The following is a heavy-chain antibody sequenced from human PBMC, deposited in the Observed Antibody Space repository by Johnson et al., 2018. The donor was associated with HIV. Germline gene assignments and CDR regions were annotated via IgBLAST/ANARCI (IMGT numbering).Heavy chain of an antibody. Sequence: EMQLVESGGGVVRPGGSLRLSCAASGFTFDDYGMTWVRQAPGKGLEWVSGINWNGGSTTYADSVKGRFTISRDNAKNSLYLQMNSLRAEDTAFYYCATESRYCSGGSCQDAFDIWGQGTMVTVSS. CDR3: ATESRYCSGGSCQDAFDI. J-gene: IGHJ3*02. CDR2: INWNGGST. D-gene: IGHD2-15*01. V-gene: IGHV3-20*04. CDR1: GFTFDDYG.